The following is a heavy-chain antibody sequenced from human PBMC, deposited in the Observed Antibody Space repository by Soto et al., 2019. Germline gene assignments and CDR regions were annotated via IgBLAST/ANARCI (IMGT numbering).Heavy chain of an antibody. D-gene: IGHD3-22*01. CDR1: GFTFSSYA. CDR2: TRNKASSYTT. V-gene: IGHV3-72*01. CDR3: AREGSSSGPDYEY. Sequence: GGSLRLSCAASGFTFSSYAMHWVRQAPGKGLEWVGRTRNKASSYTTDYAAFVKGRFTISRDDSKNLIYLQMNSLKTEDTAVYYCAREGSSSGPDYEYWGQGTLVTVSS. J-gene: IGHJ4*02.